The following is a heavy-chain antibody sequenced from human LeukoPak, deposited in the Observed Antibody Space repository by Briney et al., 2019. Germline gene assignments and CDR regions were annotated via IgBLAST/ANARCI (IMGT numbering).Heavy chain of an antibody. D-gene: IGHD7-27*01. J-gene: IGHJ4*02. V-gene: IGHV3-21*01. CDR3: ARDFARTGDYHHFDY. Sequence: GGSLRLSCAASGFTFSSYSMNWVHQAPGKGLEWVSSLITSNDIYYADSVKGRFTISRDNAKNSLYLQMNGLRAEDTAVYYCARDFARTGDYHHFDYWGQGTLVTVSS. CDR2: LITSNDI. CDR1: GFTFSSYS.